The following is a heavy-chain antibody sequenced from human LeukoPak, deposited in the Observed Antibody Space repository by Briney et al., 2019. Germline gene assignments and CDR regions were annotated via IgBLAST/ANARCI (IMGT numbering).Heavy chain of an antibody. CDR3: ATRGYTSGWYSFGY. D-gene: IGHD6-19*01. CDR2: ISGSGSST. CDR1: GFTFSNYA. Sequence: PGRSLRLSCAASGFTFSNYAMTWVRQAPGKGLEWVSTISGSGSSTSYADSVKGRFTISRDNSKNTLYLQMNSLRAEDTALYHCATRGYTSGWYSFGYWGQGTLVTVSS. J-gene: IGHJ4*02. V-gene: IGHV3-23*01.